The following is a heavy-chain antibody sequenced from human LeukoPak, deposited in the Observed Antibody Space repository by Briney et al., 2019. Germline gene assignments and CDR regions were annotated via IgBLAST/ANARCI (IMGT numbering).Heavy chain of an antibody. V-gene: IGHV3-33*06. CDR2: IWYDGSNK. CDR1: GFTFSSYG. CDR3: AKDHSGSPGAFDI. J-gene: IGHJ3*02. D-gene: IGHD2-15*01. Sequence: GGSLRLSCAASGFTFSSYGMHWVRQAPDKGLEWVAVIWYDGSNKYYADSVKGRFTISRDNSKNTLYLQMNSLRAEDTAVYYCAKDHSGSPGAFDIWGQGTMVTVSS.